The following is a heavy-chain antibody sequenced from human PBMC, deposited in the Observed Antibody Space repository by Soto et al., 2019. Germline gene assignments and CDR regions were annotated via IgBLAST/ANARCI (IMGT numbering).Heavy chain of an antibody. CDR3: ARDWDVVVPSYYFDY. CDR1: GYTFTSYY. Sequence: GASVKVSCKASGYTFTSYYMHWVRQAPGQGLEWMGIINPSGGSTSYAQKFQGRVTMTRDTSTSTVYMELSSLRSEDTAVYYCARDWDVVVPSYYFDYWGQGTLVTGSS. CDR2: INPSGGST. D-gene: IGHD2-15*01. V-gene: IGHV1-46*01. J-gene: IGHJ4*02.